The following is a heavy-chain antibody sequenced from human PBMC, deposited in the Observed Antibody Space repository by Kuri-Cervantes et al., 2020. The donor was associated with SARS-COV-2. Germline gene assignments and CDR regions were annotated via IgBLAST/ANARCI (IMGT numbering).Heavy chain of an antibody. CDR2: ISPDGNEK. Sequence: GGSLRLSCAASGFPFSNSWMDWVRQAPGGRREWVANISPDGNEKYYLDTVKGRFSVSRDNAQNSLYLQMNNPGAEDTALYYCSRTLVDWGQGALVTVSS. CDR1: GFPFSNSW. CDR3: SRTLVD. D-gene: IGHD2-2*01. J-gene: IGHJ4*02. V-gene: IGHV3-7*05.